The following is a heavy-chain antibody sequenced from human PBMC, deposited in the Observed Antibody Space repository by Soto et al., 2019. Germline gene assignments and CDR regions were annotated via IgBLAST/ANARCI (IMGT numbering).Heavy chain of an antibody. Sequence: PSETLSLTCTVSGGSISSYYWSWIRQPPGKGLEWIGYIYYSGSTNYNPSLKSRVTISVDTSKNQFSLKLSSVTAADTAVYYCARVIINGDYFDYWGQGTLVTVS. V-gene: IGHV4-59*01. CDR3: ARVIINGDYFDY. J-gene: IGHJ4*02. D-gene: IGHD3-10*01. CDR2: IYYSGST. CDR1: GGSISSYY.